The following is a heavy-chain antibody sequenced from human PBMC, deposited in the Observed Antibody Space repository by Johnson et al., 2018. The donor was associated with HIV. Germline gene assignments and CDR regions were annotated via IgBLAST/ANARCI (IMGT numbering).Heavy chain of an antibody. V-gene: IGHV3-74*02. J-gene: IGHJ3*01. CDR3: ARGRWLQLDAFDL. D-gene: IGHD5-24*01. CDR2: ISTDGSRT. Sequence: VQLVESGGGLVQPGGSLRLSCVVSGFTFSNYWMEWVRQAPGKGLMWVSRISTDGSRTTYADSVKGRFTISRDNAKNTLYLQMNSLRAEDTAVYYCARGRWLQLDAFDLWGQGTMVSVPS. CDR1: GFTFSNYW.